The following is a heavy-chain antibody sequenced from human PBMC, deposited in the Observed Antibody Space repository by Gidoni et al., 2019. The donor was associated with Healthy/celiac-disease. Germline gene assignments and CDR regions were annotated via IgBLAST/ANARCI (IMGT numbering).Heavy chain of an antibody. D-gene: IGHD6-13*01. CDR3: AHYGIAAAGTHAFDI. CDR2: IYWNDDK. Sequence: QITLKESGPTLVKPTQTLTLPCPFSGFSLSTSGVGVGWIRQPPGKALEWLALIYWNDDKRYSPSLKSRLTITKDTSKNQVVLTMTNMDPVDTATYYCAHYGIAAAGTHAFDIWGQGTMVTVSS. V-gene: IGHV2-5*01. CDR1: GFSLSTSGVG. J-gene: IGHJ3*02.